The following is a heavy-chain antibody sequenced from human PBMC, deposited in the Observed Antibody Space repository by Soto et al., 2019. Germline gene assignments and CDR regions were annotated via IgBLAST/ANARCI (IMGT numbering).Heavy chain of an antibody. D-gene: IGHD5-12*01. CDR2: INLDGSST. V-gene: IGHV3-74*01. CDR1: GFTFSSYW. CDR3: TRVRESSGYDFYY. J-gene: IGHJ4*02. Sequence: EVQLVESGGGLVQPGGSLRLSCAASGFTFSSYWMHWVRQVPGKGLVWVSRINLDGSSTSYPDSVRGRFTISRDNAKNTLYLQMNSLRVEDTAIYYCTRVRESSGYDFYYWGQGTLVTVSS.